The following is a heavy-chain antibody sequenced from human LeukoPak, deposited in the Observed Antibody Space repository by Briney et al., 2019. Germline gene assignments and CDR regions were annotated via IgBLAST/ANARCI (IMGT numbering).Heavy chain of an antibody. CDR1: GGSISSGSYY. J-gene: IGHJ5*02. D-gene: IGHD6-13*01. CDR2: IYTSGST. V-gene: IGHV4-61*02. Sequence: SETLSLTCTVSGGSISSGSYYWSWIRQPAGKGLEWIGRIYTSGSTNYNPSLKSRVTMSVDTSKNQFSLKLSSVTAADTAVYYCAREDSSSWLSWFDPWGQGTLVTVSS. CDR3: AREDSSSWLSWFDP.